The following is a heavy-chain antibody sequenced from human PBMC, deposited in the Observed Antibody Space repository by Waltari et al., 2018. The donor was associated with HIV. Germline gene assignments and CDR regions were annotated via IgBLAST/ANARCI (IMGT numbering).Heavy chain of an antibody. CDR3: ARINRLDYYDPPYGMDV. Sequence: QVQLQESGPGLVKPSQTLSLTCTVSGGSISSGGYYWSWIRQHPGKGLEWIGYIYYSGSTYYNPSLKSRVTISVDTSKNQFSLKLSSVTAADTAVYYCARINRLDYYDPPYGMDVWGQGTTVTVSS. V-gene: IGHV4-31*03. CDR2: IYYSGST. CDR1: GGSISSGGYY. D-gene: IGHD3-22*01. J-gene: IGHJ6*02.